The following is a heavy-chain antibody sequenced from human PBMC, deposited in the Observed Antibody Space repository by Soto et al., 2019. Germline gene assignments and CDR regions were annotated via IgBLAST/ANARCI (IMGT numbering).Heavy chain of an antibody. D-gene: IGHD2-15*01. J-gene: IGHJ4*02. Sequence: QVQLVESGGGVVQPGRSLRLSCAASGFTFSDYGMHWVRQAPGKGLEWVAVISYDGGNKYFAESVKGRFTISRDHSKNTLYLQMNSLRAEDTAVYYCAKDRGYCSGGSCYSLDYWGQGTLVTVSS. V-gene: IGHV3-30*18. CDR1: GFTFSDYG. CDR3: AKDRGYCSGGSCYSLDY. CDR2: ISYDGGNK.